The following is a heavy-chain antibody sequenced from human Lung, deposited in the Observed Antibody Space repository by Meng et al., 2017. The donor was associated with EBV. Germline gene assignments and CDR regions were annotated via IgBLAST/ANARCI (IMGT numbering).Heavy chain of an antibody. CDR3: AREVGGSYYPNY. V-gene: IGHV4-34*01. CDR1: GGSFSGFY. Sequence: QVELPQWGAGLLKPSATLFLTCAVYGGSFSGFYWSWIRQPPGKGLEWIGEINHSGSTNYNPSLKSRLTISVDTSKNQFSLKLSSVTAADTAVYFCAREVGGSYYPNYWGQGTLVTVSS. J-gene: IGHJ4*02. D-gene: IGHD1-26*01. CDR2: INHSGST.